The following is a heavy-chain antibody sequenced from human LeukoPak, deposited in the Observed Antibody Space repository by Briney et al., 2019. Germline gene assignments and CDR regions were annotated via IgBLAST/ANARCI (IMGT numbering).Heavy chain of an antibody. CDR1: GFTFSSYS. CDR2: ISSSGSYI. CDR3: ARDLVAGGSFYGMDV. D-gene: IGHD2-15*01. Sequence: GGSLRLSCAASGFTFSSYSMNWVRQAPGKGLEWVSSISSSGSYIYYADSVKGRFTISRDNAKNSLYLQMNSLRAEDTAVYYCARDLVAGGSFYGMDVWGQGTTVTVSS. J-gene: IGHJ6*02. V-gene: IGHV3-21*01.